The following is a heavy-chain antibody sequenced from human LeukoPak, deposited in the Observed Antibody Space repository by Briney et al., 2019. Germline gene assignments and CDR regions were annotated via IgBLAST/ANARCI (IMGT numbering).Heavy chain of an antibody. J-gene: IGHJ4*02. D-gene: IGHD2-2*01. CDR2: ISPNNGDT. Sequence: ASVKVSCKASGDTFNSYAFSWVRQAPGQGLEWMGRISPNNGDTNYAQKFHDRVTMTRDTSISTVYMELSRLRSDDTAVYFCSTEDKYCTSSTCADYWGQGTLVTVSS. CDR3: STEDKYCTSSTCADY. CDR1: GDTFNSYA. V-gene: IGHV1-2*02.